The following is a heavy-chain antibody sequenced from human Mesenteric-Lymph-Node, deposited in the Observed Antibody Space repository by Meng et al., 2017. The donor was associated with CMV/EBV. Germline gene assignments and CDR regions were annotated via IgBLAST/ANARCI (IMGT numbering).Heavy chain of an antibody. J-gene: IGHJ4*02. CDR2: IRYDGSNK. CDR3: ARALTAWHDSSGC. CDR1: GFTFSSYG. Sequence: GESLKISCAASGFTFSSYGMHWVRQAPGKGLEWVAFIRYDGSNKYYADSVKGRFTISRDNSENTLYLQMNSLRAEDTAVYYCARALTAWHDSSGCWGQGTLVTVSS. D-gene: IGHD3-22*01. V-gene: IGHV3-30*02.